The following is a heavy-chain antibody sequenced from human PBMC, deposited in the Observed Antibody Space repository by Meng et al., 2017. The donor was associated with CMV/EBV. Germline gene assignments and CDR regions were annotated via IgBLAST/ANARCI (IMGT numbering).Heavy chain of an antibody. D-gene: IGHD2-2*01. J-gene: IGHJ5*02. CDR2: INHSGST. CDR1: GESFSGYY. V-gene: IGHV4-34*01. Sequence: GESFSGYYWSWIRQPPGKGLEWIGEINHSGSTNYNPSLKSRVTISVDTSKNQFSLKLSSVTAADTAVYYCARRVGRVVPAAIHWFDPWGQGTLVTVSS. CDR3: ARRVGRVVPAAIHWFDP.